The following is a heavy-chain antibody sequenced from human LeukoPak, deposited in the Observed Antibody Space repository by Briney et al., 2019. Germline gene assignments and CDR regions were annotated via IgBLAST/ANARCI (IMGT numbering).Heavy chain of an antibody. J-gene: IGHJ6*03. CDR2: IGTASDT. CDR1: GSTFSSFD. V-gene: IGHV3-13*01. D-gene: IGHD1-1*01. CDR3: ARGPPRGKYYYMDV. Sequence: GGSLRLSCAASGSTFSSFDMHWVRQPTGQGLEWVSTIGTASDTYYPGSVEGRFTLSRDNAKNSLYLQMNSLTAGDTAVYYCARGPPRGKYYYMDVWGKGTTVTVSS.